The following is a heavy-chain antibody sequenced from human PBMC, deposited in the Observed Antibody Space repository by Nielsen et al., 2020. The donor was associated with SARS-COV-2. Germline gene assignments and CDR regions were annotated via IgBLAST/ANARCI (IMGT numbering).Heavy chain of an antibody. Sequence: GESLKISCAASGFTFSSYAMHWVRQAPGQGLEWVAVISYDGSNKYYADSVKGRFTISRDNAKNSLYLQMNSLRAEDTALYYCAKPPGYSSSWTEFDYWGQGTLVTVSS. V-gene: IGHV3-30-3*02. CDR1: GFTFSSYA. CDR2: ISYDGSNK. CDR3: AKPPGYSSSWTEFDY. D-gene: IGHD6-13*01. J-gene: IGHJ4*02.